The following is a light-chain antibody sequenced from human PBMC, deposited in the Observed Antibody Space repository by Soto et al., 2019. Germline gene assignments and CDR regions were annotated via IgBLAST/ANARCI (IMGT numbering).Light chain of an antibody. J-gene: IGKJ2*01. CDR3: LQSYSTPRT. CDR1: QSISNY. V-gene: IGKV1-39*01. CDR2: AAS. Sequence: DIQMTQSPSSLSASVGDRVTITCRASQSISNYLNWYQQKPGKAPKVLIYAASSLQSGVPSRFSGSGSGTDFALTISSLQPEDFAIYYCLQSYSTPRTFGQGTKLEIK.